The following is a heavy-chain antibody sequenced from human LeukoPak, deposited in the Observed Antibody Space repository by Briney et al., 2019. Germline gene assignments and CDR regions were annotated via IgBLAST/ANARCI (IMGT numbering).Heavy chain of an antibody. D-gene: IGHD3-10*01. CDR1: GYTFTSYD. CDR2: MNPNSGNA. J-gene: IGHJ6*04. CDR3: ARGDYYGSGSYVMDV. V-gene: IGHV1-8*03. Sequence: ASVKVSCKASGYTFTSYDINWVRQATGQGLEWMGWMNPNSGNAGYAQKFQGRVTITRNTSISTAYMELSSLRSEDTAVYYCARGDYYGSGSYVMDVWGKGTTVTVSS.